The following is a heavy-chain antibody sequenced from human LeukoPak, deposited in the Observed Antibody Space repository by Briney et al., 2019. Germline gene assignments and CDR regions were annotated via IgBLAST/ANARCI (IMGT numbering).Heavy chain of an antibody. CDR2: IKQDGSEK. J-gene: IGHJ4*02. D-gene: IGHD2-2*02. V-gene: IGHV3-7*01. Sequence: PGGSLRLSCATSGFTFSSYAMTWVRQAPGKGLEWVANIKQDGSEKYYVDSVKGRFTISRDNAKNSLYLQMNSLRAEDTAVYYCARESTPYCSTSTCYTKDSWGQGTLVTVSS. CDR1: GFTFSSYA. CDR3: ARESTPYCSTSTCYTKDS.